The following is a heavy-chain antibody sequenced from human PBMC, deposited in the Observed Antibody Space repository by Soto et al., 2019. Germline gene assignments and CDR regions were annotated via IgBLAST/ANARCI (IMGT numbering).Heavy chain of an antibody. D-gene: IGHD3-3*01. CDR1: GGSFNSFH. CDR3: ARGTVTLFGVVTPPDY. CDR2: IIPMLDRT. V-gene: IGHV1-69*08. J-gene: IGHJ4*02. Sequence: QVQLVQSGAEVKRPGSSVKVSCKSSGGSFNSFHFNWVRQAPGQGLEWMGRIIPMLDRTQYAQMFQGRVTITADKSKSTAYMEMSGLESVDTAVYYCARGTVTLFGVVTPPDYWGQGTLVTVSS.